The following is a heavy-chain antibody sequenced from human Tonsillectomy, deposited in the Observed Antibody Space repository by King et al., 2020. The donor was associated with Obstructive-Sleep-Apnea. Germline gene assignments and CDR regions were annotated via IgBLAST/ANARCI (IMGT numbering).Heavy chain of an antibody. V-gene: IGHV3-30*02. J-gene: IGHJ4*02. D-gene: IGHD2-15*01. CDR3: AKRAAGYCSGASCYSFDY. CDR2: IRYDGSDK. Sequence: VQLVESGGGVVQPGRSLRLSCAASGFSFSTYGMHWVRQAPGKGLEWVAFIRYDGSDKFHADSVTGRFTISRDNSKNTLYLQMNSLRAEEPAGYYCAKRAAGYCSGASCYSFDYWGQGTLVTVSS. CDR1: GFSFSTYG.